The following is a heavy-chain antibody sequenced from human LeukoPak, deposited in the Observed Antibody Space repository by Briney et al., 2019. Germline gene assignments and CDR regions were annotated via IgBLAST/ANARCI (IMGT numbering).Heavy chain of an antibody. J-gene: IGHJ5*02. D-gene: IGHD6-13*01. CDR2: ISAYNGNT. CDR3: ARGEAGYSSSWPNWFDP. V-gene: IGHV1-18*01. Sequence: ASVKVSCKASGYTFTSYGISWARQAPGQGLEWMGWISAYNGNTNYAQKLQGRVTMTTDTSTSTAYMELRSLRSDDTAVYYCARGEAGYSSSWPNWFDPWGQGTLVTVSS. CDR1: GYTFTSYG.